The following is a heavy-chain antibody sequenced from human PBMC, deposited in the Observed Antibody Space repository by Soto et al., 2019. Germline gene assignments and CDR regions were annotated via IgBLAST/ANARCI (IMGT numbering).Heavy chain of an antibody. CDR2: IYYSGST. J-gene: IGHJ1*01. V-gene: IGHV4-31*03. CDR3: ARGESITMIVVAPGAEYFQH. D-gene: IGHD3-22*01. CDR1: GGSISSGGYY. Sequence: SETLSLTCTVSGGSISSGGYYWSWIRQHPGKGLEWIGYIYYSGSTYYNPSLKSRVTISVDTSKNQFSLKLSFVTAADTAVYYCARGESITMIVVAPGAEYFQHWGQGTLVTVSS.